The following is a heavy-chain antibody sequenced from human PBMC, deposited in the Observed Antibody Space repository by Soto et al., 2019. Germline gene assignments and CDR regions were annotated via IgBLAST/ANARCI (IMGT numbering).Heavy chain of an antibody. CDR2: LYYTGSA. D-gene: IGHD3-3*01. J-gene: IGHJ6*02. CDR1: GGSISDFY. V-gene: IGHV4-59*01. CDR3: ARGGGYDFRSSQAPPIDV. Sequence: SETLSLTCNVSGGSISDFYWRWMRQTPGKRLQWIGYLYYTGSANYNPSLKSRVTISLDTPNNQFSLKVRSVTAADTAVYYCARGGGYDFRSSQAPPIDVWGQGTTVTVSS.